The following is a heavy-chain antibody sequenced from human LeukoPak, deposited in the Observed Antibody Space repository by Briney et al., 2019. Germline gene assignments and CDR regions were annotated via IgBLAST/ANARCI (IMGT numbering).Heavy chain of an antibody. CDR2: INPNSGGT. CDR1: GYTFTGYY. V-gene: IGHV1-2*02. Sequence: ASVKVSCKASGYTFTGYYMHWVRQAPGQGLEWMGWINPNSGGTNYAQKFQGRVTMTRDTSISTAYMELSGLRSDDTAVYYCASNSGSYPGLYYYYYYMDVWGKGTTVTVSS. D-gene: IGHD1-26*01. CDR3: ASNSGSYPGLYYYYYYMDV. J-gene: IGHJ6*03.